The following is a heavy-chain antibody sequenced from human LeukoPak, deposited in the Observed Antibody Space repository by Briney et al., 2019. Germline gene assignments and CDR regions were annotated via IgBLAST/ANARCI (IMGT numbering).Heavy chain of an antibody. CDR3: AREPPYYHDSSGYYPSLYFQH. Sequence: ASVKVSCKASGYTFTGYYMHWVRQAPGQGLEWMGWINPNSGGTNYAQKFQGRVTMTRDTSISTAYMELSRLRSDDTAVYYCAREPPYYHDSSGYYPSLYFQHWGQGTLVTVSS. CDR2: INPNSGGT. CDR1: GYTFTGYY. V-gene: IGHV1-2*02. D-gene: IGHD3-22*01. J-gene: IGHJ1*01.